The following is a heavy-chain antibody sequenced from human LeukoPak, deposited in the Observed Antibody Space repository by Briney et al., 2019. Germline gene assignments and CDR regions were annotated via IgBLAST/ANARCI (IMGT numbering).Heavy chain of an antibody. CDR1: GFTFSSYV. J-gene: IGHJ4*02. CDR3: ARDAGPGSSWYYFDY. CDR2: ISYDGSNK. V-gene: IGHV3-30-3*01. Sequence: GGSLRLSCAASGFTFSSYVMSWVRQAPGKGLEWVAVISYDGSNKYYADSVKGRFTISRDNSKNTLYLQMSSLRAEDTAVYYCARDAGPGSSWYYFDYWGQGTLVTVSS. D-gene: IGHD6-13*01.